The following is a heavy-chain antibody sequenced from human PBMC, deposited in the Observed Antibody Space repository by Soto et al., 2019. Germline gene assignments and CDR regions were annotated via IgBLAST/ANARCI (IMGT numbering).Heavy chain of an antibody. J-gene: IGHJ4*02. CDR2: IYYSGST. CDR3: ARLADFTFGGDFDY. CDR1: GGSISSSSYY. V-gene: IGHV4-39*01. Sequence: SETLSLTCTVSGGSISSSSYYWGWIRQPPGKGLEWIGSIYYSGSTYYNPSLKSRVTISVDTSKNQFSLKLSSVTAADTAVYYCARLADFTFGGDFDYWGQGTLVTVSS. D-gene: IGHD3-16*01.